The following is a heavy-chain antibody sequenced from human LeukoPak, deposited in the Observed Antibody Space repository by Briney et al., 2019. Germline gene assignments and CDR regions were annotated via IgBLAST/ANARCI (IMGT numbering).Heavy chain of an antibody. CDR2: IRGGGET. Sequence: GGSLRLSCVASGFSFTNYAMSWVRQAPARGPEWVSSIRGGGETFYADSVKGRFTISRDNAKNSLYLQMNSLRAEDTAVYYCARALSYSYGSMDFWGQGTLVIVSS. J-gene: IGHJ4*02. V-gene: IGHV3-23*01. CDR1: GFSFTNYA. CDR3: ARALSYSYGSMDF. D-gene: IGHD5-18*01.